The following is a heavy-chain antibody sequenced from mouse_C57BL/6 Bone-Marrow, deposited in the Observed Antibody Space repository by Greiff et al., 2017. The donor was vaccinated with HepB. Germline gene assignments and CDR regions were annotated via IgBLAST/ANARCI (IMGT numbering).Heavy chain of an antibody. V-gene: IGHV5-2*01. CDR3: AREDYYGSSPDY. Sequence: EVNVVESGGGLVQPGESLKLSCESNEYEFPSHDMSWVRKTPEKRLELVAAITSDGGSTYYPDTMERRFIISRDNTKKTLYLQLSSLRSEDTALYYCAREDYYGSSPDYWGQGTTLTVSS. CDR1: EYEFPSHD. CDR2: ITSDGGST. J-gene: IGHJ2*01. D-gene: IGHD1-1*01.